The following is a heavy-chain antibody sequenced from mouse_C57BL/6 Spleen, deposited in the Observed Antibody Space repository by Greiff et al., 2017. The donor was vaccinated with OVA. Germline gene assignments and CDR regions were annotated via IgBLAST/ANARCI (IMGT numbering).Heavy chain of an antibody. CDR2: IDPSDSYT. J-gene: IGHJ4*01. D-gene: IGHD1-3*01. CDR1: GYTFTSYW. CDR3: ASKEYYAMDD. V-gene: IGHV1-69*01. Sequence: QVQLQQPGAELVMPGASVKLSCKASGYTFTSYWMHWVKQRPGQGLEWIGEIDPSDSYTNYNQKFKGKSTLTVDKSSSTAYMQLSSLTSEDSAVYYCASKEYYAMDDWGQGTSVTVSS.